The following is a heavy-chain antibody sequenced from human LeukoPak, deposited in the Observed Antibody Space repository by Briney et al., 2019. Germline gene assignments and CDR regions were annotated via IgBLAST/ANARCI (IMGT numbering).Heavy chain of an antibody. J-gene: IGHJ4*02. V-gene: IGHV4-39*01. CDR3: ARHLEQWLEVGSFDY. Sequence: SETLSLTCTVSDGSVSSSSYYWGWIRQPPGKGLEWIGSIYYSGSTYYNPSLKSRVTISVDTSKNQFSLKLSSVTAADTAVYYCARHLEQWLEVGSFDYWGQETLVTVSS. CDR1: DGSVSSSSYY. D-gene: IGHD6-19*01. CDR2: IYYSGST.